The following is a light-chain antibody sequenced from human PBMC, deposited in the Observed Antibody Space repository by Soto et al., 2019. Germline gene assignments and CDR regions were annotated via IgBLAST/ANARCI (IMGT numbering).Light chain of an antibody. J-gene: IGLJ3*02. V-gene: IGLV1-44*01. CDR3: AAWDDTLNGLL. Sequence: QSVLTQPPSASGTPGQRVTISCSGGSSISGSTVNWYQQLPGTAPKLLIYNHNQRPSGVPDRFSASKSGTSASLAISGLQSDDEADYFCAAWDDTLNGLLFGGGTKVTVL. CDR1: SSISGST. CDR2: NHN.